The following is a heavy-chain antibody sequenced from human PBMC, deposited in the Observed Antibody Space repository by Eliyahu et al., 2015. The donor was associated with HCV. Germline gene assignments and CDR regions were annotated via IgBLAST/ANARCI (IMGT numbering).Heavy chain of an antibody. CDR3: ARDRGLWSIDF. CDR2: FNNXGSFT. D-gene: IGHD3-10*01. J-gene: IGHJ4*02. CDR1: AFTFSTYW. V-gene: IGHV3-74*01. Sequence: EAKLVESGGGLVQPGGSLRLSCEASAFTFSTYWMHWVRQAXXKGLVWVSRFNNXGSFTSYADSVKGRFTXARDNAKNTLYLQINSLSAEDTAVYYCARDRGLWSIDFWGQGTLVTVSS.